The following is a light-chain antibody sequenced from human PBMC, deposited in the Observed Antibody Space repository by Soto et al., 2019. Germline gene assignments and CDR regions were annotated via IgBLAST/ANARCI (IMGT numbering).Light chain of an antibody. Sequence: EIVMTQSPATLSVSPGERATLSCRASQSVSSNLAGYQQKPGQAPRLLIYGASTRATGIPARFSGSGSGTEFTLTISSLQSEDLAVYYCQQYNNWPRGTFGQGTKLEIK. V-gene: IGKV3-15*01. CDR3: QQYNNWPRGT. CDR2: GAS. CDR1: QSVSSN. J-gene: IGKJ2*02.